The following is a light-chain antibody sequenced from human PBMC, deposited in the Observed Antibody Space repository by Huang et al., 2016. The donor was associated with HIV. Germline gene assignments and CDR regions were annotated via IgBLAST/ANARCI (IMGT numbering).Light chain of an antibody. CDR1: QSVSCSY. CDR3: QQYGGSPIT. CDR2: GAS. J-gene: IGKJ5*01. Sequence: EIVLTQSPGTLSLFPGERATLSCRASQSVSCSYLAWYQQTPGQAPRLLIFGASNWATGIPARFSGSGSGTDFTLTISRVEPEDFAVYYCQQYGGSPITFGQGTRLEIK. V-gene: IGKV3-20*01.